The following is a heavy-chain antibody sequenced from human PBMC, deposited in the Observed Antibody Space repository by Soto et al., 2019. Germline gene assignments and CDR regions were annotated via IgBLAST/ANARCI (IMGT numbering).Heavy chain of an antibody. Sequence: GGSLRLSCAASGFTFDDYTMHWVRQAPEKGLEWVSLISWDGGSTYYADSVKGRFTISRDNSKNSPYLQMNSLRTEDTALYYCAMTYYYDSSGSFGFDYWGQGTRVTVSS. CDR1: GFTFDDYT. J-gene: IGHJ4*02. CDR3: AMTYYYDSSGSFGFDY. V-gene: IGHV3-43*01. CDR2: ISWDGGST. D-gene: IGHD3-22*01.